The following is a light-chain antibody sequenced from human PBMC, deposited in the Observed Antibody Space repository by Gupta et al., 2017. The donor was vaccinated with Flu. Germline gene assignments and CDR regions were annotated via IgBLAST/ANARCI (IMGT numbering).Light chain of an antibody. V-gene: IGLV1-47*01. J-gene: IGLJ3*02. CDR3: EAWDDSLSGRWV. CDR1: SSNIGSNY. CDR2: RNN. Sequence: QSVLTQPPSASGTPGQRVTISCSGSSSNIGSNYVYWYQQLPGTAPKLLIYRNNQRPSGVTDRFSGSKSGTSASLAISGLRSEEEADYYCEAWDDSLSGRWVFGGGTKLTVL.